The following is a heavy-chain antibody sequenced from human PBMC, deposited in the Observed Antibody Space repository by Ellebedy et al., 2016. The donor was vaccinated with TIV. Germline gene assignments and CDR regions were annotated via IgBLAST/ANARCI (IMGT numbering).Heavy chain of an antibody. CDR3: ARDLITVTIYYYYGMDV. CDR1: GGTFSSYA. CDR2: MNPNSGNT. Sequence: ASVKVSCKASGGTFSSYAISWVRQAPGQGLEWMGWMNPNSGNTGYAQKFQGRVTITRNTSISTVYMELSSLRSEDTAVYYCARDLITVTIYYYYGMDVWGQGTTVTVSS. D-gene: IGHD4-17*01. J-gene: IGHJ6*02. V-gene: IGHV1-8*03.